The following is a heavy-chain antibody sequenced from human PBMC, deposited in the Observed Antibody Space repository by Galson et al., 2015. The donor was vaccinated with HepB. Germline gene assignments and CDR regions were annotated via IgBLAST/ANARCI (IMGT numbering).Heavy chain of an antibody. Sequence: SLRLSCAASRFTFSSYAMTWVRQAPGKGLEWVSAISGSGGSTYYAGSVRGRFTISRDNSKNMLYLQMNSLRAEDTALYYCARDLGDYGTEKSGGWGQGTLVTVSS. J-gene: IGHJ4*02. D-gene: IGHD4-17*01. CDR1: RFTFSSYA. V-gene: IGHV3-23*01. CDR2: ISGSGGST. CDR3: ARDLGDYGTEKSGG.